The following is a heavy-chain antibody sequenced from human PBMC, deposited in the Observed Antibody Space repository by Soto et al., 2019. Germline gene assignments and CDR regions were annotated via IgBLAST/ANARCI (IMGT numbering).Heavy chain of an antibody. Sequence: EVQLLESGGGLVQPGGSLRLSCAASGFTFSSYAMSWVRQAPGKGLEWLSAISGSADSTYYADSVKGRFTISRDNSKNTLYLQMNSLRVEDTAVYYCAKGTLWFGVMDDYWGRGTLVTVSS. CDR1: GFTFSSYA. D-gene: IGHD3-10*01. CDR2: ISGSADST. V-gene: IGHV3-23*01. J-gene: IGHJ4*02. CDR3: AKGTLWFGVMDDY.